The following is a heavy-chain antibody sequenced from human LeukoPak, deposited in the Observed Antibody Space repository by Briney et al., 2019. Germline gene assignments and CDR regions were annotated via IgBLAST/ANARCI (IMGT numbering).Heavy chain of an antibody. CDR1: GVTFSSHS. Sequence: GASLTLSCTASGVTFSSHSMSWVRQLPGKGLEWVSGVSSIDGNTFYADCVKGRFTIPRHDSTKTLDLQMNRLGAEDTAVYHCARGHGPGSWLVDVWGKGPAVTVS. CDR3: ARGHGPGSWLVDV. CDR2: VSSIDGNT. V-gene: IGHV3-23*01. D-gene: IGHD3-10*01. J-gene: IGHJ6*03.